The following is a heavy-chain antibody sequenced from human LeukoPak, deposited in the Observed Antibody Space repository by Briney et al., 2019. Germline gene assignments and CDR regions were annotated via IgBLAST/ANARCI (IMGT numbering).Heavy chain of an antibody. CDR3: AAGVHNYFDY. Sequence: GGSLRLSCAASGFTFSSYAMSWVRQAPGKGLEWVSAISGSGGSTYYAASVKGRFTISRDNSKNTLYLQMNSLRAEDTAVYYCAAGVHNYFDYWGQGTLVTVSS. CDR1: GFTFSSYA. CDR2: ISGSGGST. D-gene: IGHD6-13*01. V-gene: IGHV3-23*01. J-gene: IGHJ4*02.